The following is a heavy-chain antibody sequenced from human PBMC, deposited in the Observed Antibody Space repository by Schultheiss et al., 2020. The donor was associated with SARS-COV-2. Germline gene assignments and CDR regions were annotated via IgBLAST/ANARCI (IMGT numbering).Heavy chain of an antibody. D-gene: IGHD3-10*01. J-gene: IGHJ4*02. V-gene: IGHV4-34*01. CDR1: GGSFSGYY. CDR2: IYYTGST. Sequence: SETLSLTCAVYGGSFSGYYWSWIRQPPEKGLEWIGSIYYTGSTYYNPSLKSRVTISVDTFKNQFSLRLISMTAADTAVYYCVRLPSRGITTGGTVDYWGQGTLVTVSS. CDR3: VRLPSRGITTGGTVDY.